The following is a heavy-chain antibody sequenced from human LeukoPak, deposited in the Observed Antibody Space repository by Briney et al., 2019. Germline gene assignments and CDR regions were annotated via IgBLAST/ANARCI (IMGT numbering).Heavy chain of an antibody. CDR1: GFTFSSYA. J-gene: IGHJ6*02. V-gene: IGHV3-23*01. CDR3: AKGGAPIFGTRRHYGMDV. D-gene: IGHD3-3*01. CDR2: ISGSGGST. Sequence: GGSLRLSCAASGFTFSSYAMSWVRQAPGKGLEWVSAISGSGGSTYYADSVKGRFTISRDNSKNTLYLQMDSLRAEDTAVYYCAKGGAPIFGTRRHYGMDVWGQGTTVTVSS.